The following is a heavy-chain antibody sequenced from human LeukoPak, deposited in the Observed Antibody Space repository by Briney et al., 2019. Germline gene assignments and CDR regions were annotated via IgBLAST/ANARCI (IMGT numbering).Heavy chain of an antibody. V-gene: IGHV1-2*02. CDR1: GYTFTGYY. CDR2: INPNSGGT. CDR3: ARDQGHGGNSWDY. D-gene: IGHD4-23*01. J-gene: IGHJ4*02. Sequence: ASVKVSCTASGYTFTGYYMHWVRQAPGQGLEWMGWINPNSGGTNYAQNFQGRVTMTRDTSISTAYMELSRLRSDDTAVYYCARDQGHGGNSWDYWGQGTLVTVSS.